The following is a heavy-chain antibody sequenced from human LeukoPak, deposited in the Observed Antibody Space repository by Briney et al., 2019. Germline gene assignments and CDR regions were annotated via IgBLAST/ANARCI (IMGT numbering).Heavy chain of an antibody. CDR1: GYTFTSYD. Sequence: ASVKVSCKASGYTFTSYDINWVRQATGQGLEWMGGMNPNSGDTGYAQKFQGRVTITRNTSISTAYMELSSLRSEDTAVYYCARGHCSSTSCSNYNYYYMDVWGKGTTVTVSS. J-gene: IGHJ6*03. D-gene: IGHD2-2*01. V-gene: IGHV1-8*03. CDR3: ARGHCSSTSCSNYNYYYMDV. CDR2: MNPNSGDT.